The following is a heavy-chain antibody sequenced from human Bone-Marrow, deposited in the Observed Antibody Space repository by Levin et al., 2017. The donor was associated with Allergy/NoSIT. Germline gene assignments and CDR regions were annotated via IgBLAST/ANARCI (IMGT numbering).Heavy chain of an antibody. Sequence: LAGGSLRLSCAASGFSFSTYEMSWVRHISGKGLEWVSSMSGSGGDSKYADSVKGRFSISRDNTRNTLYLQMNNLRADDTAVYYCAKPLSIFGVVDFPGIEALDYWGQGTLVTVSS. J-gene: IGHJ4*02. CDR1: GFSFSTYE. CDR2: MSGSGGDS. V-gene: IGHV3-23*01. CDR3: AKPLSIFGVVDFPGIEALDY. D-gene: IGHD3-3*01.